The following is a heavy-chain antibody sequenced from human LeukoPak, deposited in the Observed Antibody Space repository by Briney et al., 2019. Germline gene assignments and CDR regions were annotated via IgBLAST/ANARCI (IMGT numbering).Heavy chain of an antibody. J-gene: IGHJ4*02. D-gene: IGHD3-10*01. CDR2: IKQDGSEK. Sequence: GGSLRLSCAAPGFTFSSYWMSWVRQAPGKGLEWVANIKQDGSEKYYVDSVKGRFTISRDNAKNSLYLQMNSLRAEDTAVYYCARSSVSGQTVLLWFGELPLAFDYWGQGTLVTVSS. V-gene: IGHV3-7*01. CDR3: ARSSVSGQTVLLWFGELPLAFDY. CDR1: GFTFSSYW.